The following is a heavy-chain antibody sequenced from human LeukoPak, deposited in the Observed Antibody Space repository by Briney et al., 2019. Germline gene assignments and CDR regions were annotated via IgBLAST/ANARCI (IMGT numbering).Heavy chain of an antibody. CDR2: IYYSGST. V-gene: IGHV4-39*01. CDR3: ARLGYYYDSSGYYYENNWFDP. Sequence: PSETLSLTCTVSGGSISCSSYYWGWIRQPPGKGLEWIGSIYYSGSTDYKPSLKSRVTISVDTSKNQFSLKLSYVTAADTAESYCARLGYYYDSSGYYYENNWFDPWGQGTLVTVSS. D-gene: IGHD3-22*01. J-gene: IGHJ5*02. CDR1: GGSISCSSYY.